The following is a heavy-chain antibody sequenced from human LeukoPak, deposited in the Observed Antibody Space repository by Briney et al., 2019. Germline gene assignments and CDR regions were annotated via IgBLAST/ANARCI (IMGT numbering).Heavy chain of an antibody. CDR3: TRTSPGVPLDV. CDR1: GVSFSGYY. J-gene: IGHJ4*02. V-gene: IGHV4-34*01. D-gene: IGHD7-27*01. Sequence: SETLSLTCAVSGVSFSGYYWSWIRQPPGKGPEWIAEISHSGSTSYDPSLKSRVTISLDTSKNQFSLKLNFVTAADTAVYYCTRTSPGVPLDVWGQGALVTVSS. CDR2: ISHSGST.